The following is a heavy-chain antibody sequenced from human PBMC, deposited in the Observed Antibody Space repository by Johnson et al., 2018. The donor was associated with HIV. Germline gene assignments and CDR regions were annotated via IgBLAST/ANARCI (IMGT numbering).Heavy chain of an antibody. D-gene: IGHD7-27*01. CDR3: ARRTVSELGDAFDI. J-gene: IGHJ3*02. CDR2: ISNNGGFP. V-gene: IGHV3-64*01. CDR1: GFTFTNYA. Sequence: VQLVESGGGLVQPGGTLRPSRAASGFTFTNYAMHWVRQAPGTGLHYVSAISNNGGFPFYANSVKGRFTISRDNSKNTLSLQMGSLRADDMAVYYCARRTVSELGDAFDIWGQGTMVTVSS.